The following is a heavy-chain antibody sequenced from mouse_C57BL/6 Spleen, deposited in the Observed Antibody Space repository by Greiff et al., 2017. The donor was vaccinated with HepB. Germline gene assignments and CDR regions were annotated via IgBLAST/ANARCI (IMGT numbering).Heavy chain of an antibody. CDR3: AGSLPSYYAMDY. J-gene: IGHJ4*01. V-gene: IGHV1-80*01. CDR1: GYAFSSYW. Sequence: VQLQQSGAELVKPGASVQISCKASGYAFSSYWMNWVKQRPGKGLEWIGQIYPGDGDTNYNGKFKGKATLTADKSSSTAYMQLSSLTSEDSAVYFGAGSLPSYYAMDYWGQGTSVTVSS. CDR2: IYPGDGDT.